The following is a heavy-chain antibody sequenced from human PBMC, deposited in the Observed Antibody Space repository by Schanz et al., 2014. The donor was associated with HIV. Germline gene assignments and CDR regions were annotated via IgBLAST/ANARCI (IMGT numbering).Heavy chain of an antibody. D-gene: IGHD1-26*01. J-gene: IGHJ2*01. CDR1: GGTFTNYA. V-gene: IGHV1-69*12. Sequence: QVQLVQSGAEVKKPGSSVMVSCKTSGGTFTNYAISWVRQAPGQGLQWMGGIIPFFGTANYAQTLQGRLTSTADESTGTAYMDLTSLRYEDTALYYCAASMYNGSYGTHYYFDLWGRGTLVTVSS. CDR3: AASMYNGSYGTHYYFDL. CDR2: IIPFFGTA.